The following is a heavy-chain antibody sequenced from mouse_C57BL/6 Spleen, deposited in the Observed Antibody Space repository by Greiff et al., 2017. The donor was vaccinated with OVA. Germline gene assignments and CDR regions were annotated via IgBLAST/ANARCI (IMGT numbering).Heavy chain of an antibody. CDR3: ASLIYYYGSSYRNFDY. V-gene: IGHV1-50*01. CDR1: GYTFTSYW. Sequence: VQLQQSGAELVKPGASVKLSCKASGYTFTSYWMQWVKQRPGQGLEWIGEIDPSDSYTNYNQKFKGKATLTVDTSSSTAYMQLSSLTSEDSAVYYCASLIYYYGSSYRNFDYWGQGTTLTVSS. D-gene: IGHD1-1*01. J-gene: IGHJ2*01. CDR2: IDPSDSYT.